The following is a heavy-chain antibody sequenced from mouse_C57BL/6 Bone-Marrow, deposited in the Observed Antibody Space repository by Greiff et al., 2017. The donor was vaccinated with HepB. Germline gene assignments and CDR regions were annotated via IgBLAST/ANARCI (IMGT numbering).Heavy chain of an antibody. Sequence: QVQLKESGPGLVQPSQSLSITCTVSGFSLTSYGVHWVRQSPGKGLEWLGVIWSGGSTDYNAAFISRLSISKDNSKSQVFFKMNSLQADDTAIYYCARFWESWYFDVWGTGTTVTVSS. CDR3: ARFWESWYFDV. V-gene: IGHV2-2*01. J-gene: IGHJ1*03. CDR2: IWSGGST. CDR1: GFSLTSYG. D-gene: IGHD4-1*01.